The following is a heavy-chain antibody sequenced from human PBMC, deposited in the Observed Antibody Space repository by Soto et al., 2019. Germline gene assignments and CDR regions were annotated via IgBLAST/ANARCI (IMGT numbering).Heavy chain of an antibody. CDR1: GYTLTELS. CDR2: FDPEDGET. D-gene: IGHD1-26*01. V-gene: IGHV1-24*01. CDR3: ATSIVGATTPLLDYYYGMDV. J-gene: IGHJ6*02. Sequence: ASVKVSCKVSGYTLTELSMHWVRQAPGKGLEWMGGFDPEDGETIYAQKFQGRVTMTEDTSTDTAYMELSSLRSEDTAVYYCATSIVGATTPLLDYYYGMDVWGPGTTVTVSS.